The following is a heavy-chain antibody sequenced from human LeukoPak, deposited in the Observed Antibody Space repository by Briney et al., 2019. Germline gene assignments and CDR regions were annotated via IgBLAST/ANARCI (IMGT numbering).Heavy chain of an antibody. D-gene: IGHD5-18*01. CDR1: GFSFSTYS. V-gene: IGHV3-48*01. J-gene: IGHJ4*02. Sequence: GGSLRLSCAASGFSFSTYSVNWVRQAPGKGLEWVSYISGSSTTIYYADSVKGRFTISRDNAKNSLYLQMNSLRAEDTAVYYCARDWQYSYGFLDYWGQGTLVTVSS. CDR3: ARDWQYSYGFLDY. CDR2: ISGSSTTI.